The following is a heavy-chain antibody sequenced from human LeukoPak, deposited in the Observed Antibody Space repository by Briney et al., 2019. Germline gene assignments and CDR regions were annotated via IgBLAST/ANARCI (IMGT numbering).Heavy chain of an antibody. J-gene: IGHJ4*02. CDR1: GFTFSSYA. V-gene: IGHV3-48*04. CDR3: ARVFTSGSPFDY. Sequence: GGSLRLSCAASGFTFSSYAMNWVRQAPGKGLEWVSYISTSGSTFQYADSVKGRFTISRDNAKNSLYLQMNGLRVEDTAVYYCARVFTSGSPFDYWGQGTLVTVSS. D-gene: IGHD1-26*01. CDR2: ISTSGSTF.